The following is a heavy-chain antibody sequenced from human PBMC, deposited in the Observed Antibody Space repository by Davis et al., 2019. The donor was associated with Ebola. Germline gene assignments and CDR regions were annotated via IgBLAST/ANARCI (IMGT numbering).Heavy chain of an antibody. D-gene: IGHD1-26*01. Sequence: ASVKVSCKASGYTFTSYYMHWVRQAPGQGLEWMGIINPSGGSTSYAQKFQGRVTMTTDTSTSTAYMELRSLRSDDTAVYYCARPYSGSYYAKYAFDIWGQGTMVTVSS. CDR1: GYTFTSYY. J-gene: IGHJ3*02. V-gene: IGHV1-46*01. CDR3: ARPYSGSYYAKYAFDI. CDR2: INPSGGST.